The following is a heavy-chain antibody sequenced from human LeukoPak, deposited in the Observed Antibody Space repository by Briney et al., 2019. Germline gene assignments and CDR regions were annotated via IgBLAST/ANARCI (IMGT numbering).Heavy chain of an antibody. Sequence: PSETLSLTCAVSGASINDFYWTWIRQPPGKGLEWIGYVYYGGSTNYNPSLKSRVSISVDTSKNQFSLKLSSVTAADTAVYYCAKPIAAAGKADYWGQGTLVTVSS. CDR2: VYYGGST. CDR1: GASINDFY. V-gene: IGHV4-59*12. J-gene: IGHJ4*02. CDR3: AKPIAAAGKADY. D-gene: IGHD6-13*01.